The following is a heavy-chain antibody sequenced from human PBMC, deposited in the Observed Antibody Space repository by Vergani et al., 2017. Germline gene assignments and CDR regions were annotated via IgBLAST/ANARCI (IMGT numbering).Heavy chain of an antibody. V-gene: IGHV3-30*02. CDR2: IRSDESRR. CDR3: AKEGGGYCSGGTCYPEY. D-gene: IGHD2-15*01. Sequence: VQLLESGGGVVQPGGPWRLSGPAPGFTSIVFGFHWAGQAPAKGLEWVASIRSDESRRYYGDSIEGPFTISRDNSKNTLYLQMKSLRPEDTAVYYCAKEGGGYCSGGTCYPEYWGQGTLVIVSS. J-gene: IGHJ4*02. CDR1: GFTSIVFG.